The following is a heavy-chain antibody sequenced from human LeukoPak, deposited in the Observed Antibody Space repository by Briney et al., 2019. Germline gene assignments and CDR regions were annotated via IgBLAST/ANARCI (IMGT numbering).Heavy chain of an antibody. J-gene: IGHJ4*02. V-gene: IGHV3-48*02. D-gene: IGHD2-15*01. CDR3: ARKRLDCRGGSCYGDFDY. CDR2: IESSISIT. CDR1: GFTFRMYS. Sequence: GGSLRLSCAASGFTFRMYSMNWFRQAPGRGLEWLSYIESSISITSYADSVKGRFTISRDNAKNSLYLQMNSLRDEDTAVYYCARKRLDCRGGSCYGDFDYWGQGTLVTVSS.